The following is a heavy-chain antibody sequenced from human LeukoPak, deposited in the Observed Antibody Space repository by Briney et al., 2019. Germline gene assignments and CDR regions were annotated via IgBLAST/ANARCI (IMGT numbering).Heavy chain of an antibody. Sequence: GGSLRLSCAASGFTFSSYAMSWVRQAPGKGLEWVSAISGSGGSTYYADSVKGRFTISRGNSKNTLYLQMDSLRAEDTAVYYCAKLVVPAATFDYWGQGTLVTVSS. J-gene: IGHJ4*02. D-gene: IGHD2-2*01. V-gene: IGHV3-23*01. CDR1: GFTFSSYA. CDR3: AKLVVPAATFDY. CDR2: ISGSGGST.